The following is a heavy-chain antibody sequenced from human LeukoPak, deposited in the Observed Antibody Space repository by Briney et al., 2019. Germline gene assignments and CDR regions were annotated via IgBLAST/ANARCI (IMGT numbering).Heavy chain of an antibody. V-gene: IGHV4-39*01. CDR1: GGSISSGDYY. Sequence: PSQTLSLTCTVSGGSISSGDYYWGWVRQPPGRGLEWVGSIYYSGSTYYNPSLKSRVTISVDPPKNQFSLQLSSVTAADTAVYYCARHQGVVDLWGRGSLVTVSS. CDR2: IYYSGST. CDR3: ARHQGVVDL. J-gene: IGHJ2*01. D-gene: IGHD3-3*01.